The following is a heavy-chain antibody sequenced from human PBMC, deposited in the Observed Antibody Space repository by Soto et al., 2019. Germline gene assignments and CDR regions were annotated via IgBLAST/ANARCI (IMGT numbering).Heavy chain of an antibody. D-gene: IGHD2-8*01. CDR3: ARTPGNGNWLEP. CDR2: IDWDDEK. V-gene: IGHV2-70*04. CDR1: GFSLSTSGMR. J-gene: IGHJ5*02. Sequence: SGPTLVNPTQTLTLTCTFSGFSLSTSGMRVSWIRQPPGKALEWLARIDWDDEKFYSTSLKTRLTISKDTSKNQVVLTMTNMDPVATATYYCARTPGNGNWLEPWGQGTLVIVSS.